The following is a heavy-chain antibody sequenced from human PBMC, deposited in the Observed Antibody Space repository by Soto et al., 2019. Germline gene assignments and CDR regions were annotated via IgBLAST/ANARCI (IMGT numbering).Heavy chain of an antibody. Sequence: EVQLVESGGGLVKPGGSLRLSCAASGFTFSNAWMNWVRQAPGKGVEWVGRIKSKTEGGTTDYAARVKGRFTISRDNSKNTLYLQITSLKTEDTAVYYCISDPDIVVVVASLCHWGQGTLVTLSS. CDR3: ISDPDIVVVVASLCH. CDR2: IKSKTEGGTT. D-gene: IGHD2-15*01. CDR1: GFTFSNAW. V-gene: IGHV3-15*07. J-gene: IGHJ4*02.